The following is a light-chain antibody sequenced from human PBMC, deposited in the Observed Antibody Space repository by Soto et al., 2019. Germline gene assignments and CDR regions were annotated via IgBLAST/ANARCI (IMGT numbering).Light chain of an antibody. CDR2: LEGSGSY. CDR3: ENWYSNTLWV. J-gene: IGLJ3*02. Sequence: QLVLTQSSSASASLGSSVKLTCTLSSGHSTYSIAWHQQQPGKAPRYLMKLEGSGSYNKGSGVPDRFSGSSSGADRYLTISNLQFEDEADYYCENWYSNTLWVFGGGTKLTVL. CDR1: SGHSTYS. V-gene: IGLV4-60*02.